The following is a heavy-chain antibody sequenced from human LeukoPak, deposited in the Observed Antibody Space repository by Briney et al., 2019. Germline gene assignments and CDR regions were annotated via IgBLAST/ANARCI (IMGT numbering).Heavy chain of an antibody. CDR1: GGSFSGYY. V-gene: IGHV4-34*01. CDR2: INHSGST. D-gene: IGHD3-10*01. CDR3: ARLGYYGSGSYYNFDY. J-gene: IGHJ4*02. Sequence: SETLSLTCAVYGGSFSGYYWSWIRQPPGKGLEWIGEINHSGSTNYNPSLKSRVTISVDTSKNQFSLKLSSVTAADTAVYYCARLGYYGSGSYYNFDYWGQGTLVTVSS.